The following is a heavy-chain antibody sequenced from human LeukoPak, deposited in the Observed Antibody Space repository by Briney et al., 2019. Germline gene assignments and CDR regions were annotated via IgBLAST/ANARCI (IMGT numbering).Heavy chain of an antibody. D-gene: IGHD5-12*01. CDR2: IIPILGIA. CDR3: ATLPTSGYDGN. CDR1: GGTFSSYA. V-gene: IGHV1-69*04. J-gene: IGHJ4*02. Sequence: RVASVKVSCKASGGTFSSYAISWVRQAPGRGLEWMGRIIPILGIANYAQKFQGRVTITADKSTSTAYMELSSLRSEDTAVYYCATLPTSGYDGNWGQGTLVTVSS.